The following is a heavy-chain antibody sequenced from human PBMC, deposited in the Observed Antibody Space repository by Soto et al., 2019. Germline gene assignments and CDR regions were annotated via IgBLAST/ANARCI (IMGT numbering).Heavy chain of an antibody. CDR2: INHSGST. V-gene: IGHV4-34*01. CDR3: ARVERYCSSTSCYYYGMDV. D-gene: IGHD2-2*01. J-gene: IGHJ6*02. CDR1: GGSFSGYY. Sequence: SETLSLTCAVYGGSFSGYYWSWTRQPPGKGLEWIGEINHSGSTNYNPSLKSRVTISVDTSKNQFSLKLSSVTAADTAVYYCARVERYCSSTSCYYYGMDVWGQGTTVTVSS.